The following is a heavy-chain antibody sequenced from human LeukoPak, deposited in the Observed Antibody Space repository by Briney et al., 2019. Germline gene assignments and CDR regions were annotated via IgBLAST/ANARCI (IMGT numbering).Heavy chain of an antibody. Sequence: GSTNYNPSLKSRVTISVDTSKNQFSLKLSSVTAADTAVYYCARDHLLAAGTEDYYHYGMDVWGQGTTVTVSS. CDR3: ARDHLLAAGTEDYYHYGMDV. V-gene: IGHV4-59*01. D-gene: IGHD6-13*01. J-gene: IGHJ6*02. CDR2: GST.